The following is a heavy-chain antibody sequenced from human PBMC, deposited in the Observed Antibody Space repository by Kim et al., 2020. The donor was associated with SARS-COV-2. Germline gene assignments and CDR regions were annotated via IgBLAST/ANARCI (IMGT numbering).Heavy chain of an antibody. D-gene: IGHD3-3*01. J-gene: IGHJ3*02. V-gene: IGHV3-7*01. Sequence: VDSVQGRSTISRENAKNTLYLQRNSLGAEATAVYYCARLRDLWSLGAFDIWGQGTMVTVSS. CDR3: ARLRDLWSLGAFDI.